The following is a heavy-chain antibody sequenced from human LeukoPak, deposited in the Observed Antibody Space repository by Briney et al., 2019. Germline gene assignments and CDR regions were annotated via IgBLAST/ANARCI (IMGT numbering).Heavy chain of an antibody. D-gene: IGHD6-19*01. CDR3: AIDSGWYDTGRGIFR. V-gene: IGHV4-39*02. CDR2: IYYSGSN. Sequence: SETLSLTCTVSGGSISSSSYYWGSIRQPPGKGLEWIGSIYYSGSNYYNPSLKSRVTISVDTSKNQFSLKLSSVTAADTAGYYCAIDSGWYDTGRGIFRWGRATIVTFSS. CDR1: GGSISSSSYY. J-gene: IGHJ4*02.